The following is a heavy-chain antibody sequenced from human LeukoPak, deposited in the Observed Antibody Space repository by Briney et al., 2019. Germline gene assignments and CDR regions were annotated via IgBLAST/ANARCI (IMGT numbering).Heavy chain of an antibody. CDR3: ARADMVRGVTKRYNWFDP. D-gene: IGHD3-10*01. J-gene: IGHJ5*02. Sequence: ASVKVSCKASGYTFTTYGISWVRQAPGHGLEWMGWISTFNGHTNYAQKLQGRVTMTTDTSTSTAYMELRSLRSDDTAVYYCARADMVRGVTKRYNWFDPWGQGTLVTVSS. V-gene: IGHV1-18*01. CDR2: ISTFNGHT. CDR1: GYTFTTYG.